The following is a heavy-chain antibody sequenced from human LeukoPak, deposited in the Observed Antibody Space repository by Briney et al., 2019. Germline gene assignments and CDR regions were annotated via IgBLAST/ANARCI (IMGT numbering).Heavy chain of an antibody. CDR3: ARQVTYYDSSGYQGSAFDI. CDR2: INHSGST. Sequence: SETLSLTCAVYGGSFSGYYWSWIRQPPGKGLEWIGEINHSGSTNYNPPLKSRVIISVDTSKNQFSLKLSSVTAADTAVYYCARQVTYYDSSGYQGSAFDIWGQGTMVTVSS. V-gene: IGHV4-34*01. J-gene: IGHJ3*02. D-gene: IGHD3-22*01. CDR1: GGSFSGYY.